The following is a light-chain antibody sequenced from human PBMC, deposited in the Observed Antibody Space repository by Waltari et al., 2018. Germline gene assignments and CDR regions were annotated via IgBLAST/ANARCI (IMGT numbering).Light chain of an antibody. J-gene: IGLJ3*02. CDR2: YVS. CDR3: SSYTSSSTWV. CDR1: SSDVGGYNY. V-gene: IGLV2-14*03. Sequence: QSALTQPASVSGSPGQSITISCTGTSSDVGGYNYVSCYQQHPGKAPKLMIYYVSNRPSGVSNRFSGSKSGNTASLTISGLQAEDEADYYCSSYTSSSTWVFGGGTKLTVL.